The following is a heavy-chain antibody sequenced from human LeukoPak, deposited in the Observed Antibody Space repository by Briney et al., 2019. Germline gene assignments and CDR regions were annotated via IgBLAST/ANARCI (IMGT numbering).Heavy chain of an antibody. CDR3: ARDLGWLLSESYAFDI. D-gene: IGHD5-24*01. Sequence: SQTLSLTCVISGDSVSSNSAAWHWIRQSPSRGLEWLGRTYYRSKWYNDYAVSVKSRITINPDTSKNQFSLQLNSVTPEDTAVYYCARDLGWLLSESYAFDIWGQGTMVTVSS. J-gene: IGHJ3*02. CDR2: TYYRSKWYN. CDR1: GDSVSSNSAA. V-gene: IGHV6-1*01.